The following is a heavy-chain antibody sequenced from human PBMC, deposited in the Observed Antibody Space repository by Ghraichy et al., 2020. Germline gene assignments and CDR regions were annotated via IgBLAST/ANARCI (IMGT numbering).Heavy chain of an antibody. CDR3: LRSADVALWGSSQKGGFDY. J-gene: IGHJ4*02. CDR1: AYTFATDA. CDR2: ITGTGGST. V-gene: IGHV3-23*01. D-gene: IGHD6-13*01. Sequence: GGSLRLSWIATAYTFATDALSWVGRAPGMGIKWISAITGTGGSTPYADSVKGRFTISRDNSKETLYLDMHSLTVDDTAVYHCLRSADVALWGSSQKGGFDYWGQGTRVSVSS.